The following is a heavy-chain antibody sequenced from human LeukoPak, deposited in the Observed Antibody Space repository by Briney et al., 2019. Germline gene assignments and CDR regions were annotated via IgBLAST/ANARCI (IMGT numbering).Heavy chain of an antibody. CDR2: MNPNSGNT. J-gene: IGHJ5*02. CDR3: AKDRDGAAVIVT. CDR1: GGTFSSYA. D-gene: IGHD5-24*01. Sequence: ASVKVSCKASGGTFSSYAISWVRQATGQGLEWMGWMNPNSGNTGYAQKFQGRVTITRNTSISTAYMELSGLTSDDTAIYFCAKDRDGAAVIVTWGQGSLVTVSS. V-gene: IGHV1-8*03.